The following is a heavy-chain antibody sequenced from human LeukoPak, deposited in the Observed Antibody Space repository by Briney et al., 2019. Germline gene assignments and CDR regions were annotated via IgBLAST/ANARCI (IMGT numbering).Heavy chain of an antibody. Sequence: SETLSLTCTVSPDSISSDSWSSLRHAPGQGLQCIGPSYASGRMNYNPSLQSRVTISLDTPKNRLSLQLNSVTAADTAVYYCARRIQLWSYWHFDLWGRGTLVTVTS. J-gene: IGHJ2*01. CDR2: SYASGRM. CDR3: ARRIQLWSYWHFDL. CDR1: PDSISSDS. D-gene: IGHD1-1*01. V-gene: IGHV4-4*07.